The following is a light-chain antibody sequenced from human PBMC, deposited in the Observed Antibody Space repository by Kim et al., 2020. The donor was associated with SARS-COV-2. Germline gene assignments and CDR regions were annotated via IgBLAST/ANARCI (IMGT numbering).Light chain of an antibody. J-gene: IGKJ2*01. V-gene: IGKV3-15*01. CDR1: QRVSSN. CDR3: QQYNNWPPYT. CDR2: GAS. Sequence: VAPGERATLSCRGRQRVSSNLAWYQQKTGQAPRLLIYGASTRANGIPARFSGSGSGTEFTLTISSLQSEDFAVYYCQQYNNWPPYTFGQGTKLEI.